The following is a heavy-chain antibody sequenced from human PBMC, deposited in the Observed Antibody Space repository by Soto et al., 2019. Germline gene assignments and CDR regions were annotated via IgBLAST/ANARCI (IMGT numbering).Heavy chain of an antibody. V-gene: IGHV4-39*02. J-gene: IGHJ6*03. CDR2: IYYSGTT. CDR1: GGSISSSRYY. CDR3: AREYRGFGSSYYLDV. D-gene: IGHD3-10*01. Sequence: SETLSLTCTVSGGSISSSRYYWGWIRQPPGKGFDWIGTIYYSGTTYYNPSLKSRVTISVDMSKNQFSLKLTSVTAADTAVFYCAREYRGFGSSYYLDVWGQGTTVTVSS.